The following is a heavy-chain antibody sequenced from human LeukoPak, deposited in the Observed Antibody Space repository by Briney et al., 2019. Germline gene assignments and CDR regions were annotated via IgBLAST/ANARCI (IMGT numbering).Heavy chain of an antibody. CDR3: ARNYDFWSGYSTDAFDI. V-gene: IGHV1-8*02. CDR1: GGTSSSYG. CDR2: MNPNSGNT. Sequence: ASVKVSCKASGGTSSSYGLSWVRQAPGHGLEWMVWMNPNSGNTGYAQKFQGRVTMTRKTSISTAYMELSSLRSEDTAVYYCARNYDFWSGYSTDAFDIWGQGTMVTVSS. D-gene: IGHD3-3*01. J-gene: IGHJ3*02.